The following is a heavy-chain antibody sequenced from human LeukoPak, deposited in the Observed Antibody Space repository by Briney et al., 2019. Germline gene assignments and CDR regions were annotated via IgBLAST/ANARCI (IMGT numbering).Heavy chain of an antibody. CDR3: ARLYYGVWNGYYYFDY. Sequence: PSETLSLTCTVSGGTVSSGTYYWSWIRQPPGKGLEWIGYIHYSGSTNYNPSLKSRVTISVDTSRNYFSLKLSSVTAADTAVYYCARLYYGVWNGYYYFDYWGQGTLVTVSS. CDR2: IHYSGST. V-gene: IGHV4-61*03. CDR1: GGTVSSGTYY. D-gene: IGHD3-3*01. J-gene: IGHJ4*01.